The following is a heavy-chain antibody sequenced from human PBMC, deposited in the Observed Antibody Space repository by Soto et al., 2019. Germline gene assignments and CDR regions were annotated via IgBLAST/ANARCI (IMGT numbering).Heavy chain of an antibody. CDR3: AREMGIVVVPAAHYYYYGMDV. J-gene: IGHJ6*02. Sequence: PWGSLRLSCAASGFTFSSYWMSWVRQAPGKGLEWVANIKQDGSEKYYVDSVKGRFTISRDNAKNSLYLQMNSLRAEDTAVYYCAREMGIVVVPAAHYYYYGMDVWGQGTTVTVSS. V-gene: IGHV3-7*05. CDR1: GFTFSSYW. CDR2: IKQDGSEK. D-gene: IGHD2-2*01.